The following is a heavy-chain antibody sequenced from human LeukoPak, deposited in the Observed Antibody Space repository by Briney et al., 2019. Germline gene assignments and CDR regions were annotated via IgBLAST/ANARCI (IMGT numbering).Heavy chain of an antibody. V-gene: IGHV3-23*01. D-gene: IGHD6-13*01. CDR3: AKDVGVGSFSSSWFHKRYYYYGMDV. CDR1: GFTFSSYA. Sequence: GGSLRLSCAASGFTFSSYAMSWVRQAPGKGLEWVSAISGSGGSTYYADSVKGRFTISRDNSKNTLYLQMNSLRAEDTAVYYCAKDVGVGSFSSSWFHKRYYYYGMDVWGQGTTVTVSS. J-gene: IGHJ6*02. CDR2: ISGSGGST.